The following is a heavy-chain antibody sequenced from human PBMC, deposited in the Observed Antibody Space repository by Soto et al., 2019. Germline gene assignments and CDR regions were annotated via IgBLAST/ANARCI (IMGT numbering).Heavy chain of an antibody. CDR2: ISYDGSNK. D-gene: IGHD5-18*01. Sequence: GGSLRLSCAASGFTFSSYGMHWVRQAPGKGLEWVAVISYDGSNKYYADSVKGRFTISRDNSKNTLYLQMNSLRAEDTAVYYCAKTIWPLGYSYVYDYWGKGPLVTVSS. V-gene: IGHV3-30*18. CDR1: GFTFSSYG. CDR3: AKTIWPLGYSYVYDY. J-gene: IGHJ4*02.